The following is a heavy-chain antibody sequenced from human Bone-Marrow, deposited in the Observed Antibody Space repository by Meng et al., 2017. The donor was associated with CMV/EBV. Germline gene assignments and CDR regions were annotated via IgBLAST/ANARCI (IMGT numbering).Heavy chain of an antibody. V-gene: IGHV4-39*01. D-gene: IGHD3-10*01. CDR1: GGSVSSGSHY. CDR2: IYYSRST. Sequence: SETLSLTCTVSGGSVSSGSHYWSWIRQPPGKGLEWIGSIYYSRSTYYNPSLKSRVTISVDTSKNQFSLKLSSVTAADTAVYYCARHKGFESCFDYWGQGTLVTVS. J-gene: IGHJ4*02. CDR3: ARHKGFESCFDY.